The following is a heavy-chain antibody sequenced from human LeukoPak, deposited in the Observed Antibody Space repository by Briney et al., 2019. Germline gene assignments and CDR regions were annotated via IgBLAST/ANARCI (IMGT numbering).Heavy chain of an antibody. D-gene: IGHD3-16*02. V-gene: IGHV4-34*01. Sequence: SETLSLTCAVYGGSFSGYYWSWIRQPPGKGLEWIGEINHSGSTNYNPSLKSRVTISVDTSKNQFSLKLSSVTAADTAVYYCARSYDYVWGSYRRRGWLDPWGQGTLVTVSS. CDR2: INHSGST. CDR3: ARSYDYVWGSYRRRGWLDP. CDR1: GGSFSGYY. J-gene: IGHJ5*02.